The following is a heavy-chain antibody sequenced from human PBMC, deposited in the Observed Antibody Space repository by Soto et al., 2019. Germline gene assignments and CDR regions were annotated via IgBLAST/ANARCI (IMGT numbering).Heavy chain of an antibody. Sequence: SETLSLTCTVSGDSMSSYYWTWIRQPPGKGLEWIGVIYYSGTTNYNPSIKSRVTISVDTSKNQFSLKLSTVTAADTAVYYCARLVRRYYGSKIYYTFDYWGQGTLVTVSS. CDR1: GDSMSSYY. V-gene: IGHV4-59*08. CDR2: IYYSGTT. CDR3: ARLVRRYYGSKIYYTFDY. J-gene: IGHJ4*02. D-gene: IGHD3-10*01.